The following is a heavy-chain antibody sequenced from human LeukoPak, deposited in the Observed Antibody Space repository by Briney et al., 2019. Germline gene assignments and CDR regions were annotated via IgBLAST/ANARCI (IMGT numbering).Heavy chain of an antibody. CDR2: IYYSGGT. CDR3: ARFDGVGDYPNYYYYYGMDV. D-gene: IGHD4-17*01. V-gene: IGHV4-39*07. J-gene: IGHJ6*02. CDR1: GGSISSSSYY. Sequence: SETLSLTCTVSGGSISSSSYYWGWIRQPPGKGLEWIGSIYYSGGTYYNPSLKSRVTISVDTSKNQFSLKLSSVTAADTAVYYCARFDGVGDYPNYYYYYGMDVWGQGTTVTVSS.